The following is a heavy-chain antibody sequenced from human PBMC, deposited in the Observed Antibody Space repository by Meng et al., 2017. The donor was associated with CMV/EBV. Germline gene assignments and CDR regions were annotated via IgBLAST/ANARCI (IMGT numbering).Heavy chain of an antibody. CDR3: ARVPYCSSTSCYST. J-gene: IGHJ6*02. Sequence: GESLKISCAASGFTFSSYWMHWVRPAPGKGLVWVSRINSDGSSTSYADSVKGRFTISRDNAKNTLYLQMNSLRAEDTAVYYCARVPYCSSTSCYSTWGQGTTVTVSS. D-gene: IGHD2-2*01. V-gene: IGHV3-74*01. CDR1: GFTFSSYW. CDR2: INSDGSST.